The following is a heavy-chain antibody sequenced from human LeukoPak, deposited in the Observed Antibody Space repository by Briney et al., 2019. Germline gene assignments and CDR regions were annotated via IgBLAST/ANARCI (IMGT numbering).Heavy chain of an antibody. CDR3: ARDPGDYARRWYFDL. D-gene: IGHD4-17*01. V-gene: IGHV3-64D*06. CDR2: ISSNGGST. J-gene: IGHJ2*01. CDR1: GFTFSSYA. Sequence: GGSLRLSCSASGFTFSSYAMHWVRQAPGKGLEYVSAISSNGGSTYYADSVKGRFTISRDNSKNTLYLQMSSLRAEDTAVYYCARDPGDYARRWYFDLWGRGTLVTVSS.